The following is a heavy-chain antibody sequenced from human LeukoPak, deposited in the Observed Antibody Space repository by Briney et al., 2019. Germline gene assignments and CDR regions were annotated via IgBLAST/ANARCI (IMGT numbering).Heavy chain of an antibody. CDR3: ARAGGFTMVRGAVNNWFDP. V-gene: IGHV4-39*07. CDR2: IYYSGST. J-gene: IGHJ5*02. CDR1: GGSISSNSYY. Sequence: SETLSLTCTVSGGSISSNSYYWGWIRQPPGKGLEWIGSIYYSGSTYHNPSLKSRVSISIDTSKNQFSLKLSSVTAADTAVYYCARAGGFTMVRGAVNNWFDPWGQGTLVTVSS. D-gene: IGHD3-10*01.